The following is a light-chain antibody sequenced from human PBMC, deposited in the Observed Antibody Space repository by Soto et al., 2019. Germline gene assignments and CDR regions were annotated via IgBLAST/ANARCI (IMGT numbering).Light chain of an antibody. Sequence: EIVLTQSPGTLSLSPGERATLSCRASQSVSSNYLAWYQQKPGQAPKVLIYGASTRATGIPARFSGSGSGTDFTLTISRLEPEDFAVYYCQQYGSSGTFGQGTKVDIK. CDR2: GAS. V-gene: IGKV3-20*01. CDR3: QQYGSSGT. CDR1: QSVSSNY. J-gene: IGKJ1*01.